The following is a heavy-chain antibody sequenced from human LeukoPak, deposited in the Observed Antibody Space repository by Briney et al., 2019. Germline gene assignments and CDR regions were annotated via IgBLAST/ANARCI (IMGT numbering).Heavy chain of an antibody. V-gene: IGHV1-46*01. J-gene: IGHJ3*02. D-gene: IGHD2-2*01. CDR2: INPSGGST. Sequence: ASVKVSCKASGYTFTSYYMHWVRQAPGQGLEWMGIINPSGGSTSYAQKFQGRVTMTRDTSTSTVYMELSSLRSDDTAVYYCARVGYHGADAFDIWGQGTMVTVSS. CDR3: ARVGYHGADAFDI. CDR1: GYTFTSYY.